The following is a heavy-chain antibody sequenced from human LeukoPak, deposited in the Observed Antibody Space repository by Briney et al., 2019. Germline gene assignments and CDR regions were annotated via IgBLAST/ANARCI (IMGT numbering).Heavy chain of an antibody. CDR1: GYTFTSYD. CDR3: ARVERLWFGESHAFDI. V-gene: IGHV1-8*01. J-gene: IGHJ3*02. Sequence: ASVKVSCKASGYTFTSYDINWVRQATGQGLEWMGWMNPNSGNTGYAQKFQGRVTMTRNTSISTAYMELSSLRSEDTAVYYCARVERLWFGESHAFDIWGQGTMVTVSS. CDR2: MNPNSGNT. D-gene: IGHD3-10*01.